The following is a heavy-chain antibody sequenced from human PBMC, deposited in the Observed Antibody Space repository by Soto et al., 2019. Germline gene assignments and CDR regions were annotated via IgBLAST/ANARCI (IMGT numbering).Heavy chain of an antibody. J-gene: IGHJ4*02. D-gene: IGHD3-10*01. CDR2: IYLSGST. Sequence: SETLSLTCTVSGGSITSSSYSWGWIRQPPGKGLEWIGYIYLSGSTYYNPSLKSRVTISVDRSKNQFSLNLSSVTAADTAVYYCAREPGVWGQGTLVTVSS. CDR3: AREPGV. V-gene: IGHV4-30-2*01. CDR1: GGSITSSSYS.